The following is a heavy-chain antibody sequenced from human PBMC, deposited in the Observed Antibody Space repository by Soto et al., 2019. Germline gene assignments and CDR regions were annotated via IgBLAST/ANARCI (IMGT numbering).Heavy chain of an antibody. CDR1: GFTFSSYA. V-gene: IGHV3-23*01. CDR3: AKDYSNSGYYYMDV. D-gene: IGHD4-4*01. J-gene: IGHJ6*03. CDR2: ISGSGGST. Sequence: EVQLLESGGGLVQPGGSLRLSCAASGFTFSSYAMSWVRQAPGKGLEWVSAISGSGGSTYYADSVKGRFTISRDNSKNPLYLQKNSVRAEDTAVYYCAKDYSNSGYYYMDVWGKGTTVTVSS.